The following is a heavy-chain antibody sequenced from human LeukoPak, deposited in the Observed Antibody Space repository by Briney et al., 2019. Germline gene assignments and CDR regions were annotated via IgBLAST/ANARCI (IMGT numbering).Heavy chain of an antibody. J-gene: IGHJ4*02. Sequence: GGSRRLSCAASGFTVYSNYMGWVRQAPGKGLEWVSVIYSGGNTYYADSVKGRFTIPRDISRNTMDLQMNSLRAEDTAVYYCAKCDSSSWYGIDSWGQGTLVTVPS. CDR3: AKCDSSSWYGIDS. V-gene: IGHV3-53*01. CDR1: GFTVYSNY. CDR2: IYSGGNT. D-gene: IGHD6-13*01.